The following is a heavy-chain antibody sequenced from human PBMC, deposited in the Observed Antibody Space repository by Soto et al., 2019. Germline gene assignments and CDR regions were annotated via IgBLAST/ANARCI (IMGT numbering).Heavy chain of an antibody. CDR3: AKEQYYASSGFQN. V-gene: IGHV3-23*01. D-gene: IGHD3-22*01. J-gene: IGHJ1*01. CDR2: ISGSGGYT. Sequence: EVQLLESGGRLVQPGGSLRLSCIASGFTFSSRGMSWVRQAPGKGLEWVSGISGSGGYTACADSVQGRFTISRDNSKNTLYLQMNRLRPGDTAIYYCAKEQYYASSGFQNWGQGTLVTVSS. CDR1: GFTFSSRG.